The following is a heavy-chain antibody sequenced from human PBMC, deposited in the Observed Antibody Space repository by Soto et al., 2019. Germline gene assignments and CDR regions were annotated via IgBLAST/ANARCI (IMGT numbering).Heavy chain of an antibody. CDR3: ARDGQFDY. Sequence: ASVKVSCKASGYIFATHGIAWVRQAPGQGLEWMGWINSYNGNTRYAQKFQGRVTMTTETSTSTAHMELRSLGSDDKAVYYCARDGQFDYWGQGALVTVSS. CDR2: INSYNGNT. V-gene: IGHV1-18*01. J-gene: IGHJ4*02. CDR1: GYIFATHG.